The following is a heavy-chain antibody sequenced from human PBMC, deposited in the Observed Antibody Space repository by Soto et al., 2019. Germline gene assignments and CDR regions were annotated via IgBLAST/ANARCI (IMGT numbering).Heavy chain of an antibody. CDR2: IYPRDSDT. CDR3: ARGSEWSGFDY. Sequence: GESLKISCKGSAYDFTNYWIGWVRQMPGRGLEWMGIIYPRDSDTTYSPSFQGQFTFSVDRSITTAYLQWTSLKASDTAMYYCARGSEWSGFDYWGQGTLVTVSS. J-gene: IGHJ4*02. V-gene: IGHV5-51*01. D-gene: IGHD3-10*01. CDR1: AYDFTNYW.